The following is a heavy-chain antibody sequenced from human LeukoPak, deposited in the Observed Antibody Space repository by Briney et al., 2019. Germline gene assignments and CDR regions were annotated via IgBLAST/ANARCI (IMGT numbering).Heavy chain of an antibody. J-gene: IGHJ6*02. CDR3: ARTRDGYNFRNYYGMDV. V-gene: IGHV3-74*01. CDR2: INSDGSST. CDR1: GFTFSSYW. D-gene: IGHD5-24*01. Sequence: PGGSLRLSCAASGFTFSSYWMHWVRQAPGKGLVWVSRINSDGSSTSYADSVKGRFTISRDNAKNTLYLQMNSLRAEDTAVYYCARTRDGYNFRNYYGMDVWGQGTTVTVSS.